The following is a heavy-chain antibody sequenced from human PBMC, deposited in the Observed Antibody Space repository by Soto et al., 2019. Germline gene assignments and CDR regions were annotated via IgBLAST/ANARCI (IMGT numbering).Heavy chain of an antibody. CDR3: ARDRIVVVVAAPSLY. Sequence: PGGSLRLSCAASGFTFSSYAMHWVRQAPGKGLEWVAVISYDGSNKYYADSVKGRFTISRDNSKNTLYLQMNSLRAEDTAVYYCARDRIVVVVAAPSLYWGQGT. J-gene: IGHJ4*02. V-gene: IGHV3-30-3*01. CDR2: ISYDGSNK. CDR1: GFTFSSYA. D-gene: IGHD2-15*01.